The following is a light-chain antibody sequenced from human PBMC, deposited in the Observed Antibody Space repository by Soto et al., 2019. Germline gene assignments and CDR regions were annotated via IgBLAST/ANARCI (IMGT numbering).Light chain of an antibody. CDR1: QSIASF. V-gene: IGKV1-39*01. CDR2: AAS. J-gene: IGKJ2*01. Sequence: DIQMTQSPSSLSASVGDRVTITCRASQSIASFLNWYQQKPGKAPKLLISAASTLQSGVPSRFSGSGAGTDFTLTISSLQPEDFATYYCQRSYSTPFFGQGTKLLIK. CDR3: QRSYSTPF.